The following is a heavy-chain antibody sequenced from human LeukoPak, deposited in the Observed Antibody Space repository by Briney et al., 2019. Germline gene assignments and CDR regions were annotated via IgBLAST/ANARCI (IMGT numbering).Heavy chain of an antibody. J-gene: IGHJ4*02. CDR3: AKGYTTGWSEGYLDY. D-gene: IGHD6-19*01. CDR2: MSGGNT. V-gene: IGHV3-23*01. CDR1: GFTLTDYA. Sequence: GGWLRLSSAASGFTLTDYAMKWVRQIPGVGLVWGSGMSGGNTYNADSVRGRFTISRDTSKNTPYLHMDSLRAEDTAVYLCAKGYTTGWSEGYLDYWGQGTLVSVSS.